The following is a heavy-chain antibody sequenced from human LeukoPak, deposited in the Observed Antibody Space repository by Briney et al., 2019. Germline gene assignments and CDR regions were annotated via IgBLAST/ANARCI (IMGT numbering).Heavy chain of an antibody. D-gene: IGHD3-3*02. CDR3: AVLGTRERIDY. Sequence: GGSLRLSCAASGFTFSDYTMNWVRQAPGKGLEWLSYIDTWGTTIYYADSVKGRFTMSRDNAKNSLYLQMNSLRAEDTAVYFCAVLGTRERIDYWGQGTLVTVSS. CDR1: GFTFSDYT. CDR2: IDTWGTTI. J-gene: IGHJ4*02. V-gene: IGHV3-48*01.